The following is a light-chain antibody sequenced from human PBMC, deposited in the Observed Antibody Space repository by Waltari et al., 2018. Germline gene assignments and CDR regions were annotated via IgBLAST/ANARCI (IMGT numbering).Light chain of an antibody. CDR1: QSIDSW. Sequence: DIHITQSPSTLSASVGGRVTVTCRASQSIDSWLAWYQQKPGKAPKLLIYKASTLQRGGPPRFSGSGSGTEFTLTISSLQPDDFATYFCQQYSDFPWTFGHGTSVDLK. J-gene: IGKJ1*01. V-gene: IGKV1-5*03. CDR2: KAS. CDR3: QQYSDFPWT.